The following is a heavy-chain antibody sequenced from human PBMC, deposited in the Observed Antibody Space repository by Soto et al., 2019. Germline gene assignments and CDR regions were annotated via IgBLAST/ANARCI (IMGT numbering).Heavy chain of an antibody. V-gene: IGHV3-23*01. CDR3: AKDLKGWFGEYFDP. Sequence: GGSLRLSCAASGFTFSSYAMSWVRQAPGKGLEWVSAISGSGGSTYYADSVKGRFTISRDNSKNTLNLQMNSLRDEDTAVYYCAKDLKGWFGEYFDPWGQGTLVTVSS. CDR2: ISGSGGST. D-gene: IGHD3-10*01. CDR1: GFTFSSYA. J-gene: IGHJ5*02.